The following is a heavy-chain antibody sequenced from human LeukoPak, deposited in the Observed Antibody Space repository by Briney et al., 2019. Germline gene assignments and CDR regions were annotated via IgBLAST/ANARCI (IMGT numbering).Heavy chain of an antibody. V-gene: IGHV1-69*06. CDR1: GGTFSSYA. Sequence: SVKVSCRASGGTFSSYAISWVRQAPGQGLEWMGGIIPIFGTANYAQKFQGRVTITADKSTSTAYMELSSLRSEAPAVYYCARGGEDCSSTSCYSNYFDYWGQGTLVTVSS. D-gene: IGHD2-2*01. J-gene: IGHJ4*02. CDR3: ARGGEDCSSTSCYSNYFDY. CDR2: IIPIFGTA.